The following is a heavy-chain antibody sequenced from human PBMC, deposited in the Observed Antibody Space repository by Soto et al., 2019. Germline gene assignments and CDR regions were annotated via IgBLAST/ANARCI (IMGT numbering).Heavy chain of an antibody. CDR1: GFTVSSNY. V-gene: IGHV3-53*01. D-gene: IGHD1-26*01. CDR3: ARSIVGAAPNYYYYGMDV. J-gene: IGHJ6*02. CDR2: IYSGGST. Sequence: GGSLRLSCAASGFTVSSNYMSWVRQAPGKGLEWVSVIYSGGSTYYADSVKGRFTISRYNSKNTLYLQMNSLRAEDTAVYYCARSIVGAAPNYYYYGMDVWGQGTTVTVSS.